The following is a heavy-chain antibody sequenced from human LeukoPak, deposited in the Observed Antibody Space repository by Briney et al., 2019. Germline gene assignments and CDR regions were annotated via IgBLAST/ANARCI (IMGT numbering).Heavy chain of an antibody. CDR3: AKQAYDSPRTDFDY. Sequence: PGGSLRLSCAASGLTFSRYAMSWVRQPPGKGLEWISGVSTSGGSTYYADSVKGRFTISRDNSKNTLHLQMNSLRAEDTAIYYCAKQAYDSPRTDFDYWGQGTLVTVSS. D-gene: IGHD3-22*01. V-gene: IGHV3-23*01. J-gene: IGHJ4*02. CDR1: GLTFSRYA. CDR2: VSTSGGST.